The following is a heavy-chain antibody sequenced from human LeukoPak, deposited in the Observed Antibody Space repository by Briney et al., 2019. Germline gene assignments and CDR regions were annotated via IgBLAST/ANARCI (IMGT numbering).Heavy chain of an antibody. CDR2: ISSSSSYI. CDR3: ARRRITISGDTDDAFDI. J-gene: IGHJ3*02. V-gene: IGHV3-21*01. Sequence: GGSLRLSCAASGFTFSSYAMSWVRQAPGKGLEWVSSISSSSSYIYYADSVKGRFTISRDNAKNSLYLQMNSLRAEDTAVYYCARRRITISGDTDDAFDIWGQGTMVTVSS. D-gene: IGHD3-3*01. CDR1: GFTFSSYA.